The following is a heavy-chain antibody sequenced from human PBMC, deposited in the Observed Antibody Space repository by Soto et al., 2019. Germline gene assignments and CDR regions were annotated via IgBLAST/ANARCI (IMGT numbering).Heavy chain of an antibody. CDR2: IWYDGRNK. J-gene: IGHJ4*02. V-gene: IGHV3-33*01. CDR1: GFTFSSYG. CDR3: ARDTDITGTTPTYFDY. D-gene: IGHD1-7*01. Sequence: GGSLRLSCAASGFTFSSYGMHWVRQAPGKGLEWVAVIWYDGRNKYYADSVKGRFTISRDNSKNTLYLQMNSLRAEDTAVYYCARDTDITGTTPTYFDYWGQGTLVTVSS.